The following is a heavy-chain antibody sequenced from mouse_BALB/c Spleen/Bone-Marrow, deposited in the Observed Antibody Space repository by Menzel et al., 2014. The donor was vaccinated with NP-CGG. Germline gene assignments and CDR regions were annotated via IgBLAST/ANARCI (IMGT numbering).Heavy chain of an antibody. CDR3: ARLGYYGSFAY. CDR1: GFDFXRYW. V-gene: IGHV4-1*02. D-gene: IGHD1-2*01. J-gene: IGHJ3*01. Sequence: EVHLVESGGGLVQPGGSLKLSCAASGFDFXRYWMSWVRQAPGKGLEWIGEINPGSNTINYKPSLKDKFIISRDNAKNTLYLQMSKVRSEDTALYYCARLGYYGSFAYWGQGTLVTVSA. CDR2: INPGSNTI.